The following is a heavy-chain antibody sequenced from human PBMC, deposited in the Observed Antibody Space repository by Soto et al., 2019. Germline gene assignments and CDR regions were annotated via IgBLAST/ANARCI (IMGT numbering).Heavy chain of an antibody. D-gene: IGHD3-10*01. CDR2: ISTYNGNT. CDR1: GYPFTSYG. V-gene: IGHV1-18*01. J-gene: IGHJ6*02. Sequence: ASVKVSCKASGYPFTSYGISWVRQAPGQGLEWMGWISTYNGNTYYAQKLQGRVTMTTDTSTSTVFMELRSLRSDDTAVYYCARDLAFDRNYYYGIDVWG. CDR3: ARDLAFDRNYYYGIDV.